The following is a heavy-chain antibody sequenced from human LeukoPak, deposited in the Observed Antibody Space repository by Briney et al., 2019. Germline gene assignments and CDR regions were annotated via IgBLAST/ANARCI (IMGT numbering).Heavy chain of an antibody. Sequence: PGGSLRLSCAASGFTFSSYSMNWVRQAPGKGLEWVSSISSSSSYIYYADSVKGRFTISRDNAKNSLYLQMNSLRAEDTAVYYCARGLEQWLVLGGEFDYWGQGTLVTVSS. V-gene: IGHV3-21*01. CDR2: ISSSSSYI. D-gene: IGHD6-19*01. J-gene: IGHJ4*02. CDR3: ARGLEQWLVLGGEFDY. CDR1: GFTFSSYS.